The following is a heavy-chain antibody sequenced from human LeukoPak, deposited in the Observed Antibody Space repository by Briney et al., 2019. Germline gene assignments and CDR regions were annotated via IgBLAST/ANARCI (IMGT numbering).Heavy chain of an antibody. CDR1: GGSFSGYY. J-gene: IGHJ4*02. V-gene: IGHV4-34*01. CDR3: ARVEEEQWLFDY. CDR2: INHSGST. D-gene: IGHD6-19*01. Sequence: SETLSLTCAVYGGSFSGYYWSWIRQPPGKGLEWIGEINHSGSTNYNPSLKSRVTISVDTSKNQFSLKLSSVTAADTAVYCCARVEEEQWLFDYWGQGTLVTVSS.